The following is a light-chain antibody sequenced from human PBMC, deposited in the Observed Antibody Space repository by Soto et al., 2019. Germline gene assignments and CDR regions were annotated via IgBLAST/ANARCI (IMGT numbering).Light chain of an antibody. Sequence: DLQMTQSPSFVSASVAVRVTITCRASQVISSWLSWYQQKPATAHTLLVYKASTLQDVVPSRFSGSGSVTDFALNISSLQTEDFASYDCQQSYSTPLTFGQETKEEIK. CDR2: KAS. J-gene: IGKJ1*01. V-gene: IGKV1-12*01. CDR3: QQSYSTPLT. CDR1: QVISSW.